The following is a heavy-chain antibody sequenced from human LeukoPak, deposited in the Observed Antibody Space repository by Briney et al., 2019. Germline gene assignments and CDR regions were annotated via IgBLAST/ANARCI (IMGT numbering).Heavy chain of an antibody. V-gene: IGHV3-7*01. J-gene: IGHJ4*02. Sequence: PGGSLRLSCAASGFTFRTYWMSWVRQAPGEGLEWVAIIKQDGSEKYYVDSVKGRFTISRDNAKNSLYLQMNSLRAEDTAVYYCARDLQGYSSGWYRGDYWGQGTLVTVSS. CDR1: GFTFRTYW. D-gene: IGHD6-19*01. CDR2: IKQDGSEK. CDR3: ARDLQGYSSGWYRGDY.